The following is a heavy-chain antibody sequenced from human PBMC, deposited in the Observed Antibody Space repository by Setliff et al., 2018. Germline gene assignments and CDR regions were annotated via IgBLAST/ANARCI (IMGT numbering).Heavy chain of an antibody. D-gene: IGHD3-10*01. Sequence: PGGSLRLSCVTSGFTFSTYWMHWVRQAPGQGLVWVARISTDGSSITYADSVKGRFTVSRDNAMDTLFLQMNGLTPDDTAKYFCSKDIWGDADPWGQGTLVTVSS. CDR3: SKDIWGDADP. CDR2: ISTDGSSI. J-gene: IGHJ5*02. CDR1: GFTFSTYW. V-gene: IGHV3-74*03.